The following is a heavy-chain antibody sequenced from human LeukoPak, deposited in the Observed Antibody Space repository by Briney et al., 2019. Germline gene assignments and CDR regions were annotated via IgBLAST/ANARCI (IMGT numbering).Heavy chain of an antibody. D-gene: IGHD2/OR15-2a*01. Sequence: GGSLRLSCAASGFSFSSYSINWVRQAPGKGLEWVSYISGDGNAKHYTDSVKGRFTISRDNAKNALYLQMNSLRAEDTVVYFCARDYVYAFDYWGQGTLVTVSS. V-gene: IGHV3-48*01. CDR3: ARDYVYAFDY. CDR2: ISGDGNAK. J-gene: IGHJ4*02. CDR1: GFSFSSYS.